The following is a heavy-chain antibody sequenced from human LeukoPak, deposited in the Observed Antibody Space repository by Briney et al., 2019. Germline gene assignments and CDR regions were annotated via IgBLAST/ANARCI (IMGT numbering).Heavy chain of an antibody. V-gene: IGHV3-7*01. Sequence: GGSLRLSCAASGFTFSSYWMSWVRQAPGKGLEWVANTEKDGSDKYYVDSVKGRFTISRDNAKNSLYLQMNSLRAEDSAVYYCARSLWPEDYWGQGTLVTVSS. J-gene: IGHJ4*02. CDR3: ARSLWPEDY. CDR1: GFTFSSYW. CDR2: TEKDGSDK. D-gene: IGHD2-21*01.